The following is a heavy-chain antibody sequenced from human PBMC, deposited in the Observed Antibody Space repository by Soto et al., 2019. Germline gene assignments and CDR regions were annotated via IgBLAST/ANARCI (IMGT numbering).Heavy chain of an antibody. CDR3: LREIWWELWVDAFGI. Sequence: GGSLRLSCAASGFTFRNYNMNWVRQAPGKGLEWVSQISIGGTTIDYADYVKGRFTISRDNPENTLYLQMNNLRTDDTAVYYFLREIWWELWVDAFGIWGQGTMVTGSS. J-gene: IGHJ3*02. D-gene: IGHD1-26*01. V-gene: IGHV3-48*01. CDR2: ISIGGTTI. CDR1: GFTFRNYN.